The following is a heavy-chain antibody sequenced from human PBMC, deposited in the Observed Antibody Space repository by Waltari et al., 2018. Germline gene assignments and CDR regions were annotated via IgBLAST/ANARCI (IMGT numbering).Heavy chain of an antibody. CDR3: ASPPNGRDYYYGMDV. CDR1: GGTFSRYA. J-gene: IGHJ6*02. V-gene: IGHV1-69*05. CDR2: IIPIFGTA. D-gene: IGHD1-1*01. Sequence: QVQLVQSGAEVKKPGSSVKVSCKASGGTFSRYAISWVRQAPGQGLEWMGGIIPIFGTANYAQKFQGRVTITTDETTSTAYMELSSLRSEDTAVYYCASPPNGRDYYYGMDVWGQGTTVTVSS.